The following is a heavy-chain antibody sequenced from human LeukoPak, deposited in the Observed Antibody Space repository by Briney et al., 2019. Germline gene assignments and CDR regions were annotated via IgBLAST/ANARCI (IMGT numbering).Heavy chain of an antibody. CDR1: GGSIRSHY. D-gene: IGHD3-22*01. CDR3: ARDRGDYDSSGYYGYFDY. Sequence: SESLSLTCTVSGGSIRSHYWSWIRQPPGKGLEWIGYIYYSGSTNYNPSLKSRVTISVDTSKNQFSLKLSSVTAADTAVYYCARDRGDYDSSGYYGYFDYWGQGALVTVSS. CDR2: IYYSGST. V-gene: IGHV4-59*11. J-gene: IGHJ4*02.